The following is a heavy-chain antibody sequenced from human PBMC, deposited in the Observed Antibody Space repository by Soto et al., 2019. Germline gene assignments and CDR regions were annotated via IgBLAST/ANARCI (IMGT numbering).Heavy chain of an antibody. J-gene: IGHJ5*02. CDR3: ARDLFLKDGSGINWFDP. CDR1: GGSISSGDYY. Sequence: PSETLSLTCTVSGGSISSGDYYWSWIRQPPGKGLEWIGYIYYSGSTYYNPSLKSRVTISVDTSKNQFSLKLSSVTAADTAVYYCARDLFLKDGSGINWFDPWGQGTLVTVSS. D-gene: IGHD3-10*01. CDR2: IYYSGST. V-gene: IGHV4-30-4*01.